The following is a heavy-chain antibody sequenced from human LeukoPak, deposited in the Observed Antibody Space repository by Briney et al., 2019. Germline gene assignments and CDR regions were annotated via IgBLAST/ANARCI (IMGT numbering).Heavy chain of an antibody. D-gene: IGHD6-6*01. CDR2: ISGYGINT. V-gene: IGHV3-23*01. CDR3: AKDLAFEYSSSSYFDY. CDR1: GFSFSNYA. J-gene: IGHJ4*02. Sequence: GGSLRLSCAASGFSFSNYAMSWVRQAPGKGLEWVSGISGYGINTYYADSVKGRFTISRDNSKNTLYLQMNSLRAEDTAVYYCAKDLAFEYSSSSYFDYWGQGTLVTVSS.